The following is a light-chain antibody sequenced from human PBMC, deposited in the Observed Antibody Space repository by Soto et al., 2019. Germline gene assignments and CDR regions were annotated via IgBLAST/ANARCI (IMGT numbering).Light chain of an antibody. CDR2: GAS. CDR1: QSVSRN. V-gene: IGKV3-15*01. CDR3: QQYNNWPGT. J-gene: IGKJ1*01. Sequence: EIVMTQSPATLSVSPGERATLSCRASQSVSRNLAWYQQKPGQAPRLLIYGASTRATGIPARFSGSGSGTEFTLTISSLQSEDFAVYSCQQYNNWPGTFGQGTKVEIK.